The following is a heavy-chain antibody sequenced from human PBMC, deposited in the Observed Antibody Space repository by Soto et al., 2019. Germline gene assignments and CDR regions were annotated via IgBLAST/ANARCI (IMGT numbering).Heavy chain of an antibody. CDR3: ARDFATHCSGSTCYPYAY. D-gene: IGHD2-15*01. J-gene: IGHJ4*02. Sequence: VGSLRLSCEASGFTFNTFWMSWVRQSPGKGLEWVANIKHDGSETYYVDSVKGRFTISRDNAKNSLFLQMNTLRTEDTAVYYCARDFATHCSGSTCYPYAYWGQGALVTVSS. CDR2: IKHDGSET. V-gene: IGHV3-7*03. CDR1: GFTFNTFW.